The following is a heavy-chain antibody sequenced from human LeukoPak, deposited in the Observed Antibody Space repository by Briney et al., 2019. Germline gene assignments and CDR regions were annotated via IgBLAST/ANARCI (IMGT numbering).Heavy chain of an antibody. CDR2: ISYDGSNK. CDR1: GFTFSSYG. Sequence: GGSLRLSCAASGFTFSSYGMHWVRQAPGKGLEWVTVISYDGSNKYYADSVKGRFTISRDNSKNTLYLQMNSLRAEDTAVYYCAREPDYWGQGTLVTVSS. V-gene: IGHV3-30*03. J-gene: IGHJ4*02. CDR3: AREPDY.